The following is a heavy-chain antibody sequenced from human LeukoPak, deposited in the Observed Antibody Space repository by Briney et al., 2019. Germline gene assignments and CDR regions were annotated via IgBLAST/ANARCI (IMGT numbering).Heavy chain of an antibody. D-gene: IGHD6-13*01. V-gene: IGHV4-39*01. CDR2: IHFSGSA. CDR3: ARLSRAVQLVTYYFDY. J-gene: IGHJ4*02. CDR1: GGSICSSSYF. Sequence: SETLSLTCTVSGGSICSSSYFWGWIRQPPGKGLEWIGSIHFSGSAYYNPSLKSRVTISVDTSKNQFSLKVSSVTAADTAVYYCARLSRAVQLVTYYFDYWGQGTLVTVSS.